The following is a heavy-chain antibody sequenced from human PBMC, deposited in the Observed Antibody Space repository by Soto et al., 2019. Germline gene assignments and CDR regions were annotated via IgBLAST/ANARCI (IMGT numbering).Heavy chain of an antibody. CDR2: IYYSGNT. J-gene: IGHJ4*02. V-gene: IGHV4-31*03. CDR1: GGSISSGGYY. CDR3: ARDSAATAMTFDY. Sequence: PSENLSLTCTVSGGSISSGGYYWSWIRQHPGKGLEWIGYIYYSGNTYCNPSLKSRVAMSVDTSKNQFSLKLSSVTAADTAVYYCARDSAATAMTFDYWGQGTLVTVSS. D-gene: IGHD5-18*01.